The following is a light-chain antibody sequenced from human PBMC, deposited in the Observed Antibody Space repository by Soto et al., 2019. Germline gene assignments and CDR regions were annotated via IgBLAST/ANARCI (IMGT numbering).Light chain of an antibody. J-gene: IGLJ3*02. Sequence: QSALTQPASVSGSPGQSIIISCSGASSDVGTYSLVSWYQQHPGKAPKLMIYEGSRRPSGVSDRFSGSTSDTSASLTISGLQAEDEADYYCGSYEGSTNVVLFGGGTKLTVL. CDR2: EGS. CDR3: GSYEGSTNVVL. V-gene: IGLV2-23*01. CDR1: SSDVGTYSL.